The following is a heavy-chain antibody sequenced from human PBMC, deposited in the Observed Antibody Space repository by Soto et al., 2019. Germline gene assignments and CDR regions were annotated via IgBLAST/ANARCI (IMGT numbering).Heavy chain of an antibody. J-gene: IGHJ3*02. Sequence: GGSLRLSCAVSGFNVTNTYMSWVRQAPGKGLEWVSVIYRGFSTFYADSVKGRFTVSRDDSKNTVSLQRNSLRAEDTAVYYCARDRSDSSRDDSFDIWGQGTMVTVSS. CDR3: ARDRSDSSRDDSFDI. V-gene: IGHV3-53*01. D-gene: IGHD6-6*01. CDR2: IYRGFST. CDR1: GFNVTNTY.